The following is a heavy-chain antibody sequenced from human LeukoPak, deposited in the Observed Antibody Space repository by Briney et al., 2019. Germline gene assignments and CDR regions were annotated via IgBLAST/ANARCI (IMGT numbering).Heavy chain of an antibody. V-gene: IGHV4-34*01. D-gene: IGHD5-18*01. CDR1: GGSFSGYY. CDR3: AREIQQSPHGAFDI. J-gene: IGHJ3*02. CDR2: IYYSGST. Sequence: SETLSLTCAVYGGSFSGYYWSWIRQPPGKGLEWIGSIYYSGSTYYNPSLKSRVTISVDTSKNQFSLKLSSVTAADTAVYYCAREIQQSPHGAFDIWGQGTMVTVSS.